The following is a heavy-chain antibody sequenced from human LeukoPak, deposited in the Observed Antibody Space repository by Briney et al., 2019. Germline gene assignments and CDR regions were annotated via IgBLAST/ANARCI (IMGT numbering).Heavy chain of an antibody. D-gene: IGHD2-15*01. CDR1: GGSFSGYY. Sequence: SETLSLTCAVYGGSFSGYYWSWIRQPPGKGLEWIGEINYSGSTNYNPSLKSRVTISVDTSKNQFSLKLSSVTAADTAVYYCARGRDFTWSFDIWGQGTMVTVSS. V-gene: IGHV4-34*01. CDR2: INYSGST. CDR3: ARGRDFTWSFDI. J-gene: IGHJ3*02.